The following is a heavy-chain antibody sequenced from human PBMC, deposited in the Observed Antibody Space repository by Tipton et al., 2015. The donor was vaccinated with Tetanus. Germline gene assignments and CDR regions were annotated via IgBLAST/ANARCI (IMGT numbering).Heavy chain of an antibody. CDR1: GGSISSSSYY. J-gene: IGHJ4*02. V-gene: IGHV4-39*01. D-gene: IGHD6-13*01. CDR2: IYYSGST. CDR3: ARLGGIAAAGEDFDS. Sequence: TLSLTCTVSGGSISSSSYYWGWIRQPPGKGLEWIGSIYYSGSTYYNPSLKSRVTISVDTSKNQFSLKLSSVTAADTAVYYCARLGGIAAAGEDFDSWGQGTLVAVSS.